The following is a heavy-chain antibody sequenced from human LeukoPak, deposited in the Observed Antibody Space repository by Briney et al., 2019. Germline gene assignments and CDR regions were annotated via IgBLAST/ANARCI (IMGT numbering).Heavy chain of an antibody. CDR2: ISSSSSYI. CDR1: GFTFSSYS. CDR3: AREAYSSSWVRYYYYGMDV. D-gene: IGHD6-13*01. J-gene: IGHJ6*02. Sequence: GGSLRLSCAASGFTFSSYSMNWVRQAPGKGLEWVSSISSSSSYIYYADSVKGRFTISRDNAKNSLYLQMNSLRAEDTAVYYCAREAYSSSWVRYYYYGMDVWGQGTTVTVSS. V-gene: IGHV3-21*01.